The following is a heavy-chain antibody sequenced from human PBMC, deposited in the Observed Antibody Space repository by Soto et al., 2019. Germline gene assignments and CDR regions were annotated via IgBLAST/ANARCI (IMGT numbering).Heavy chain of an antibody. CDR3: ARDRVAGIWGDAFDI. Sequence: ASVKVSCKTSGYTFTNHGIKWVRQAPGQGLEWMGWINPYNANTNYAQKRQGRVTMTTDTSTTTAYMDLSSLTTDDTAVYYCARDRVAGIWGDAFDISGQGTVVTVSS. J-gene: IGHJ3*02. V-gene: IGHV1-18*04. D-gene: IGHD3-16*01. CDR1: GYTFTNHG. CDR2: INPYNANT.